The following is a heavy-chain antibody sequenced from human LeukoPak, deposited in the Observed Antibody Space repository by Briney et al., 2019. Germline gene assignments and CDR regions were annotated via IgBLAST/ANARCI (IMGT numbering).Heavy chain of an antibody. CDR1: GGSISSSSYY. CDR2: IHYSGPT. Sequence: SETLSLTCTVSGGSISSSSYYWGWIRQPPGKGLEWIGSIHYSGPTYYNPSLKSRVTISIDTSKSQFSLKLTSVTAADTAVYYCARDGPVKWGQGTLVTVSS. CDR3: ARDGPVK. J-gene: IGHJ4*02. D-gene: IGHD3-22*01. V-gene: IGHV4-39*07.